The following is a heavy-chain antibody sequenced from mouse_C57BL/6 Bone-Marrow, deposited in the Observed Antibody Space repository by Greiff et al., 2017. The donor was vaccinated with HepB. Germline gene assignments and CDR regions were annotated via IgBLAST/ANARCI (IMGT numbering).Heavy chain of an antibody. Sequence: QVQLQQPGAELVRPGSSVKLSCKASGYTFTSYWMHWVKQRPIQGLEWIGNIDPSDSETHYNQKFKDKATLTVDKSSSTAYMQLSSLTSEDSAVYYCARENYGSTDYWGQGTTLTVSS. J-gene: IGHJ2*01. V-gene: IGHV1-52*01. D-gene: IGHD1-1*01. CDR3: ARENYGSTDY. CDR2: IDPSDSET. CDR1: GYTFTSYW.